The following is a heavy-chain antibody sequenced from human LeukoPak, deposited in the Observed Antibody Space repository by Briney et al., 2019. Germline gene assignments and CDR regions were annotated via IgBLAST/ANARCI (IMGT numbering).Heavy chain of an antibody. Sequence: ASVEVSCKASGYTFTSYDINWVRQATGQGLEWMGWMNPNSGSTGYAQKFQGRVTMTRNTSISTAYMELSSLRSEDTAVYYCARGPPGSSTFDYWGQGTLVTVSS. CDR1: GYTFTSYD. CDR2: MNPNSGST. V-gene: IGHV1-8*01. CDR3: ARGPPGSSTFDY. D-gene: IGHD2-2*01. J-gene: IGHJ4*02.